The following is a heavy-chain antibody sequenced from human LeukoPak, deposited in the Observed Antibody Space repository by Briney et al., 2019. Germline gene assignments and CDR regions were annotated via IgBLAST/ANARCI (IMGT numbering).Heavy chain of an antibody. CDR1: GGSISSSSYY. J-gene: IGHJ6*03. V-gene: IGHV4-61*05. Sequence: SETLSLTCTVSGGSISSSSYYWGWIRQPPGKGLEWIGYIYYSGSTNYNPSLKSRVTISVDTSKNQFSLKLSSVTAADTAVYYCARGPESYYYYYMDVWGKGTTVTIPS. CDR2: IYYSGST. CDR3: ARGPESYYYYYMDV.